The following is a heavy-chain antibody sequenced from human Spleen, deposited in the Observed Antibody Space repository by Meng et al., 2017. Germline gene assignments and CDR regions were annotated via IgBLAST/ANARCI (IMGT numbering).Heavy chain of an antibody. J-gene: IGHJ6*02. D-gene: IGHD6-6*01. CDR2: ISWNSGSI. CDR3: AKDSSSFVHYGMDV. V-gene: IGHV3-9*01. Sequence: GGSLRLSCAASGFTFDDYAMHWVRQAPGKGLEWVSGISWNSGSIGYADSVKGRFTISRDNAKNSLYLQMNSLRAEDTALYYCAKDSSSFVHYGMDVWGQGTTVTVSS. CDR1: GFTFDDYA.